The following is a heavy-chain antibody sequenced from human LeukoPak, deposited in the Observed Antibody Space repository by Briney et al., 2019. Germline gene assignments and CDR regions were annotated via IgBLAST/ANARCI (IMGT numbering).Heavy chain of an antibody. J-gene: IGHJ6*03. CDR1: GGSFSGYY. V-gene: IGHV4-34*01. D-gene: IGHD3-10*01. CDR2: INHSGST. Sequence: SETLSLTCAVYGGSFSGYYWSWIRQPPGKGLEWIGEINHSGSTNYNPSLKSRVTISVDTSKNQFSLKLSSVTAADTAVYYCARTSVWFGGYYYYMDVWGKGTTVTVSS. CDR3: ARTSVWFGGYYYYMDV.